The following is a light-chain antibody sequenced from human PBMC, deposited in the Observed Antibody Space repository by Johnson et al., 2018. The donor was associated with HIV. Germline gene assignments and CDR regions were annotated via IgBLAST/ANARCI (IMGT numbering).Light chain of an antibody. V-gene: IGLV1-51*02. CDR2: ENN. CDR1: SSNIGNNY. CDR3: GTWDSSMRAYV. Sequence: QSVLTQPPSVSAAPGQKVTISCSGSSSNIGNNYVSWYQQLPGTAPKLLIYENNKRPSGIPDRFSGAKSGTSATMGITGRQTGDEADYYCGTWDSSMRAYVFGTGTKVTVL. J-gene: IGLJ1*01.